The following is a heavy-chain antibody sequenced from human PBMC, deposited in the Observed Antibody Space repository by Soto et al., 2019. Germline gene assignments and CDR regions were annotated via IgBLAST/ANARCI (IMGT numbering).Heavy chain of an antibody. Sequence: QVQLQESGPGLVKPSGTLSLTCAVSGGSISTSNWWSWVRQPPGKGLESIGEVYHSGSTNYNPSFKVRVAMSVDKSKNQFSLKLSCVTAADTALYNCARTSTSGTSFDYWGQGSLVTVSS. J-gene: IGHJ4*02. D-gene: IGHD1-1*01. CDR1: GGSISTSNW. V-gene: IGHV4-4*02. CDR2: VYHSGST. CDR3: ARTSTSGTSFDY.